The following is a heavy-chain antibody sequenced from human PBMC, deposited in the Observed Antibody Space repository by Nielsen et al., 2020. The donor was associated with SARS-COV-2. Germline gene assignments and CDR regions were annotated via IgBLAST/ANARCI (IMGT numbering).Heavy chain of an antibody. D-gene: IGHD3-16*01. V-gene: IGHV3-48*01. CDR2: ISTSSRTI. J-gene: IGHJ6*02. Sequence: GESLKISCAASGFTFSSYSMNWVRQAPGKGLDWVSYISTSSRTIYYADSVKGRFTISRDNAKNSLYLQLTSLRAEDTAVYYCARAYHNYYYAMDVWGQGTTVTVSS. CDR3: ARAYHNYYYAMDV. CDR1: GFTFSSYS.